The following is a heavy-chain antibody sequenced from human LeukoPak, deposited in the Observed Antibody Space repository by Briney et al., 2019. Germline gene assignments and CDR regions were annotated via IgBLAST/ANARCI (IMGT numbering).Heavy chain of an antibody. Sequence: GGSLTLSCAASGFTFNSYSMNWVRQAPGKGLEWVSSISSSSSHIYYADSVKGRFTISRDNAKNSLYLQMNSLRAEDTAVYYCARDSSERVGPTTGDFDYWGQGTLVTVSS. J-gene: IGHJ4*02. CDR3: ARDSSERVGPTTGDFDY. V-gene: IGHV3-21*01. D-gene: IGHD1-26*01. CDR2: ISSSSSHI. CDR1: GFTFNSYS.